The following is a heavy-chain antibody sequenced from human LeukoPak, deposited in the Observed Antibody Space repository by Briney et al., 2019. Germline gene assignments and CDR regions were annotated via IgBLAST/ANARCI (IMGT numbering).Heavy chain of an antibody. J-gene: IGHJ5*02. V-gene: IGHV1-18*01. Sequence: ASVNVSCKASGYTFTSFGISGVRQAPGQGLDGMGWISAYNGNTNYAQKLQGRVTMTTDTSTSTAYMELRSLRSDDTAVYYCARFTIFGVVTSWFDPWGQGTLVTVSS. D-gene: IGHD3-3*01. CDR2: ISAYNGNT. CDR3: ARFTIFGVVTSWFDP. CDR1: GYTFTSFG.